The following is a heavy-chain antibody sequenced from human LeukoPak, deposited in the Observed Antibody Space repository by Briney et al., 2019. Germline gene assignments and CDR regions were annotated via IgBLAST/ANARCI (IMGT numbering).Heavy chain of an antibody. V-gene: IGHV3-21*01. D-gene: IGHD5-24*01. CDR2: ISSSSSYI. Sequence: GGSLRLSCAASGFTFSSYSMNWVRQAPGKGLEWVSSISSSSSYIYYADSVKGRSTISRDNAKNSLYLQMNSLRAEDTAVYYCVRDGGDGYNLYYFDYWGQGTLVTVSS. CDR3: VRDGGDGYNLYYFDY. CDR1: GFTFSSYS. J-gene: IGHJ4*02.